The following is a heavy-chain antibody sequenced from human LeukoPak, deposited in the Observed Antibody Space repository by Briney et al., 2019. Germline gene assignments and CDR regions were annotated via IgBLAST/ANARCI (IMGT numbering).Heavy chain of an antibody. Sequence: GGSLRLSCVASGFTFSPYSMNWVRQAPGKGLEWVAKIKQDGSEKYYVDSVKGRFTISRDNAKNSQYLQMNSLRAEDTAVYYCARGPARANSSDYWGQGTLVIVSS. J-gene: IGHJ4*02. D-gene: IGHD2/OR15-2a*01. CDR3: ARGPARANSSDY. CDR1: GFTFSPYS. CDR2: IKQDGSEK. V-gene: IGHV3-7*01.